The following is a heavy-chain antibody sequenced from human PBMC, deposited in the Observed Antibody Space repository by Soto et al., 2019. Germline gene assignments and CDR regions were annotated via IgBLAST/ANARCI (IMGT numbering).Heavy chain of an antibody. J-gene: IGHJ6*02. CDR1: GGTFSSYA. CDR3: ARDNYYGSGSYYKLYGMDV. D-gene: IGHD3-10*01. CDR2: IIPIFGTA. V-gene: IGHV1-69*13. Sequence: EASVKVSCKASGGTFSSYAISWVRQAPGQGLEWMGGIIPIFGTANYAQKFQGRVTITADESTSTAYMELSSLRSEDTAVYYCARDNYYGSGSYYKLYGMDVWGQGTTVSVS.